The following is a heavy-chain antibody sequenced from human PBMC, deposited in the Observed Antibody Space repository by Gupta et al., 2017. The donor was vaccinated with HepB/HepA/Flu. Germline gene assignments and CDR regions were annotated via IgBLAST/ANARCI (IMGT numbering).Heavy chain of an antibody. D-gene: IGHD1-7*01. J-gene: IGHJ6*02. CDR1: GFTFSSYE. CDR2: ISSSGSTI. Sequence: VESGGGLVQPGGSLRLSCAASGFTFSSYEMNWVRQAPGKGLEWVSYISSSGSTIYYADSVKGRFTISRDNAKNSLYLQMNSLRAEDTAVYYCASFFGWNYAPGLGYYYYGMDVWGQGTTVTVSS. V-gene: IGHV3-48*03. CDR3: ASFFGWNYAPGLGYYYYGMDV.